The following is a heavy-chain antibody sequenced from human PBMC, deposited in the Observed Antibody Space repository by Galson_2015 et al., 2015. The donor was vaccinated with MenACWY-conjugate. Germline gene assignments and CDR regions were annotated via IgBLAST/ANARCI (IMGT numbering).Heavy chain of an antibody. V-gene: IGHV3-53*01. Sequence: SLRLSCAASGFTVSSNYMSWVRQAAGKGLEWVSIIYSGGSTYYADFVKGRFTISRDNSKNTLYLQMNSLRAEDTAVYYCARSYSGSAPLDYWGQGTLVTVSS. CDR2: IYSGGST. J-gene: IGHJ4*02. CDR1: GFTVSSNY. D-gene: IGHD1-26*01. CDR3: ARSYSGSAPLDY.